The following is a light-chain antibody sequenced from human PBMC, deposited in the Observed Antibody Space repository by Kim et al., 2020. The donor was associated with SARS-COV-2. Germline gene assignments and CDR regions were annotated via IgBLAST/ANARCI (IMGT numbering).Light chain of an antibody. Sequence: AAVGDRVTITCRASQGIRNDLGLYQQKPGKAPKLLIYAASNLQSGVPSRFSCSGSGTNFTLTISSLQPEDFATYFCLQEYNYPRTFGQGTKVDIK. CDR1: QGIRND. J-gene: IGKJ1*01. CDR2: AAS. V-gene: IGKV1-6*01. CDR3: LQEYNYPRT.